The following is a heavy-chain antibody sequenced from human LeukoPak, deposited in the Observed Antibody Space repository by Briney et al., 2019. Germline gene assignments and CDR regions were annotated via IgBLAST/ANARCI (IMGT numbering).Heavy chain of an antibody. CDR1: GYTFTSYG. D-gene: IGHD3-22*01. V-gene: IGHV1-18*01. Sequence: ASVKVSCKASGYTFTSYGISWVRQAPGQGLEWMGWISAYNGNTNYAQKLQGRVTMTTDASTSTAYMELRSLRSDDTAVYYCARGKYYDSSGYPDYWGQGTLVTVSS. CDR2: ISAYNGNT. J-gene: IGHJ4*02. CDR3: ARGKYYDSSGYPDY.